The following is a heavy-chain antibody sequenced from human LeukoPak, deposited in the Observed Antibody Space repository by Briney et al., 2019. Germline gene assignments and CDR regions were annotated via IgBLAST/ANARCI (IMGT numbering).Heavy chain of an antibody. CDR2: ISGYNGHT. CDR1: GDRFNSFG. V-gene: IGHV1-18*01. J-gene: IGHJ5*02. D-gene: IGHD1-26*01. CDR3: ARKIAPGGTGLGCLDA. Sequence: ASVKVSCKASGDRFNSFGISWVRQVPGQGLEWMGWISGYNGHTKYSQNLLGRVTLTTDTSSSTAYMEPRSLRSDDTAVYYCARKIAPGGTGLGCLDAWGQGTLVLVSS.